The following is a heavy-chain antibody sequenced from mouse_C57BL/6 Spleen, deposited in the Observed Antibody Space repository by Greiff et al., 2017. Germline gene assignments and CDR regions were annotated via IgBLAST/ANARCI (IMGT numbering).Heavy chain of an antibody. CDR1: GYAFSSSW. CDR3: ANDYDYDGGRFAY. D-gene: IGHD2-4*01. CDR2: IYPGDGDT. J-gene: IGHJ3*01. Sequence: QVQLQQSGPELVKPGASVKISCKASGYAFSSSWMNWVKQRPGKGLEWIGRIYPGDGDTNYNGKFKGKATLTADKSSSTAYMQLSSLTSEDSAVYFCANDYDYDGGRFAYWGQGTLVTVSA. V-gene: IGHV1-82*01.